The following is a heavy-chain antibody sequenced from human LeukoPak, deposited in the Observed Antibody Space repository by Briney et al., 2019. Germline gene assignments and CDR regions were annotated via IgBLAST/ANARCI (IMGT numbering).Heavy chain of an antibody. Sequence: SQTLSLTCAISGDSVSSNSAAWNWIRQSPSRGLEWLGRTYCRSKWYSDYAVSVKSRITINPDTSKNQFSLQLNSVTPEDTAVYYCARDVPYYYGSGTFDYWGQGTLVTVSS. J-gene: IGHJ4*02. CDR2: TYCRSKWYS. V-gene: IGHV6-1*01. D-gene: IGHD3-10*01. CDR1: GDSVSSNSAA. CDR3: ARDVPYYYGSGTFDY.